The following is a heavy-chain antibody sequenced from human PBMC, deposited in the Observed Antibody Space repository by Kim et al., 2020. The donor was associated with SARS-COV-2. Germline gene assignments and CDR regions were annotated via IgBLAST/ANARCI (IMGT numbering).Heavy chain of an antibody. J-gene: IGHJ4*02. CDR1: GFTVSSNY. D-gene: IGHD4-17*01. CDR3: ARPVGDYGDYYFDY. CDR2: IYSGGST. Sequence: GGSLRLSCAASGFTVSSNYMSWVRQAPGKGLEWVSVIYSGGSTYYADSVKGRFTISRDNSKNTLYLQMNSLRAEDTAVYYCARPVGDYGDYYFDYWGQGTLVTVSS. V-gene: IGHV3-53*01.